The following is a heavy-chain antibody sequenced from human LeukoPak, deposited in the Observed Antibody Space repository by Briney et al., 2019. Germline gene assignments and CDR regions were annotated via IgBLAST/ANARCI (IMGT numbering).Heavy chain of an antibody. CDR2: INPNSGGT. D-gene: IGHD2-2*01. J-gene: IGHJ6*03. Sequence: ASVKVSCKASGYTFTGYYMHWVRQAPGQGLEWMGWINPNSGGTSYAQKFQGRVTMTRDTSISTAYMELSRLRSDDTAVYYCARDAIEYCSSTSCSGPYYYYMDVWGKGTTVTVSS. CDR1: GYTFTGYY. CDR3: ARDAIEYCSSTSCSGPYYYYMDV. V-gene: IGHV1-2*02.